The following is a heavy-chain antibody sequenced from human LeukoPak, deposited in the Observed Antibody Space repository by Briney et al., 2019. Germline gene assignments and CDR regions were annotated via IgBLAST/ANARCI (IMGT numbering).Heavy chain of an antibody. D-gene: IGHD3-3*02. CDR3: AKQSPPDRGHFAY. J-gene: IGHJ4*02. Sequence: GRSLRLSCAASGFTFSNYGMHCVRQAPGKGLEWLAIISNGGSNKYYAHSVKGRFTISRDNSKTTLYLQMNSRRAGDMAVYYCAKQSPPDRGHFAYWGRGTLVTASS. CDR1: GFTFSNYG. CDR2: ISNGGSNK. V-gene: IGHV3-30*18.